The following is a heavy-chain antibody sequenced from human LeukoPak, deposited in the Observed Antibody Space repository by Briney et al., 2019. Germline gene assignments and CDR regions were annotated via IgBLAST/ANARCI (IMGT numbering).Heavy chain of an antibody. CDR1: GDSISSGDYY. Sequence: SETLSLTCTVSGDSISSGDYYWSWIRQPAGKGLEWIGRISSSGSTNYNPSLKSRVTISVDTSKNQFSLKLSSATAADTAVYYCARGPMRDSSGYFLKWGQGTLVTVSP. CDR2: ISSSGST. J-gene: IGHJ4*02. D-gene: IGHD3-22*01. CDR3: ARGPMRDSSGYFLK. V-gene: IGHV4-61*02.